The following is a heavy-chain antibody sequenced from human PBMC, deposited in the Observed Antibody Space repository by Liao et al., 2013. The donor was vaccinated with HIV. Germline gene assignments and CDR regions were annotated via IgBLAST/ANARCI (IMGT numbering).Heavy chain of an antibody. CDR2: IYTSGST. Sequence: QVQLQESGPGLVKPSETLSLTCTVSGGSISSYYWSWIRQPAGKGLEWIGRIYTSGSTNYNPSLKSRVTISLDTSKNQFSLKLSSVTAADTAMYYCARMGTSTEYYDMWSGYYSHVQQGTHFDHWGQGTLVTVSS. J-gene: IGHJ4*02. V-gene: IGHV4-4*07. D-gene: IGHD3-3*01. CDR3: ARMGTSTEYYDMWSGYYSHVQQGTHFDH. CDR1: GGSISSYY.